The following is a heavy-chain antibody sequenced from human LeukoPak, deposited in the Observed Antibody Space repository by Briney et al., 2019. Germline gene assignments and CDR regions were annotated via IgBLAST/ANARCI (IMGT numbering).Heavy chain of an antibody. V-gene: IGHV4-59*08. D-gene: IGHD1-1*01. CDR3: ARRATTGAPYYFDY. CDR2: IYYSGST. Sequence: SDTMSLTCTVSGGSISRYYWSWIGQPPGKGLEWIGYIYYSGSTNYNPSLKSRVTISVDTSKNQFSLKLSSVTAADTAVYYCARRATTGAPYYFDYWGQGTLVTVSS. CDR1: GGSISRYY. J-gene: IGHJ4*02.